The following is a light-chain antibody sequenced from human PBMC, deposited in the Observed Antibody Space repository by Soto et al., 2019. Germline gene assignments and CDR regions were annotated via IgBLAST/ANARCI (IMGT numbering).Light chain of an antibody. J-gene: IGKJ1*01. CDR2: WAA. Sequence: DIVMTQSPDSLAVSLGERATINCKSSQSVLYSSNNKKYLAWYQQKPGQPPKLLIYWAATRESGVPDRFSGRGSGTDFTLTISILQAEDVAVYYCQQYYSTPRTFGQGTKVEIK. CDR1: QSVLYSSNNKKY. V-gene: IGKV4-1*01. CDR3: QQYYSTPRT.